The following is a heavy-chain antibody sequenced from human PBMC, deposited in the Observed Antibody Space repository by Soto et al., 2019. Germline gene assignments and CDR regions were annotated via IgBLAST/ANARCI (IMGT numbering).Heavy chain of an antibody. CDR3: ARASAKIFGVVREYYYYGMDV. D-gene: IGHD3-3*01. V-gene: IGHV1-8*01. J-gene: IGHJ6*02. Sequence: ASVHVSFKASGDPFTSYDINWVRQATGQGPQWMGWMNPSIGNIGYAQKLQGRVTMTTHTXISTAYMELSSLRSEDTAVYYCARASAKIFGVVREYYYYGMDVWGQGTTVTVSS. CDR1: GDPFTSYD. CDR2: MNPSIGNI.